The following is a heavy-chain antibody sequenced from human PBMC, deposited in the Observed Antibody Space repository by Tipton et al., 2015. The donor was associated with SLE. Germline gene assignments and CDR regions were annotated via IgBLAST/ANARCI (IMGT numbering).Heavy chain of an antibody. CDR2: ITHSGSA. CDR1: GFIFSTYA. CDR3: AVAVVPAGMDV. D-gene: IGHD2-15*01. Sequence: LRLSCSASGFIFSTYAMHWIRQSPGKGLEWIGEITHSGSANYNPSLKSRVTISVDTSKNQFSLKLSSVTAADTAVYYCAVAVVPAGMDVWGQGTTVTVSS. J-gene: IGHJ6*02. V-gene: IGHV4-34*08.